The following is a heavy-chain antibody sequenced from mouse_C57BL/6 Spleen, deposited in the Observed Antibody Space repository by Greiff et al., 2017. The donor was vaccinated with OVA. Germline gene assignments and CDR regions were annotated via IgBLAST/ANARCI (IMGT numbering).Heavy chain of an antibody. CDR2: IYPGDGDT. CDR3: ARSLGVDY. J-gene: IGHJ2*01. D-gene: IGHD6-2*01. Sequence: VQLQQSGPELVKPGASVKISCKASGYAFSSSWMNWVKQRPGKGLEWIGRIYPGDGDTNYNGKFKGKATLTADKSSSTAYMQLSSLTSEDSAVYFCARSLGVDYWGQGTTLTVSS. CDR1: GYAFSSSW. V-gene: IGHV1-82*01.